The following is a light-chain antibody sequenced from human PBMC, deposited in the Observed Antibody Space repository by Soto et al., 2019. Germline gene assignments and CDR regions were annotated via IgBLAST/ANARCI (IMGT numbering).Light chain of an antibody. V-gene: IGKV3-15*01. CDR2: GAS. CDR3: QQYNNGWT. J-gene: IGKJ1*01. CDR1: QSVSSN. Sequence: EIVMTQSPATLSVSPGERATLSCSASQSVSSNLAWYQQKPGQAPRLLIYGASTRATGIPARFSGSGSGTEFTLTISSLQSEDFAVYYGQQYNNGWTFGQGTKVEIK.